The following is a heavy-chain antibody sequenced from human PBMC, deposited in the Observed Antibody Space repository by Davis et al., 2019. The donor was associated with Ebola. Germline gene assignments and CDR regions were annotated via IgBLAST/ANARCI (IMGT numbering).Heavy chain of an antibody. CDR1: GFTFSSYA. V-gene: IGHV3-30-3*01. CDR3: ARDWGYSSSFVDV. Sequence: GESLKISCAASGFTFSSYAMHWVRQAPGKGLEWVAVISYDGSNKYYADSVKGRFTISRDNSKNTLYLQMNSLRAEDTAVYYCARDWGYSSSFVDVWGKGTTVTVSS. J-gene: IGHJ6*04. CDR2: ISYDGSNK. D-gene: IGHD6-6*01.